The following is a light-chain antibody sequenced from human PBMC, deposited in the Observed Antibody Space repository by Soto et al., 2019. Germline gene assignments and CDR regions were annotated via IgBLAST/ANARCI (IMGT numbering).Light chain of an antibody. CDR2: GAS. CDR1: QSLSSSY. V-gene: IGKV3-20*01. J-gene: IGKJ1*01. Sequence: EIMLTQSPGTLSLSPGERATLSCSASQSLSSSYVAWYQQKPGQAPRLLIYGASIRATGIPDRFSGSGSGTDFSLTISRLEPEDFAFYYCQQYGSSPRTFGQGTKVEIK. CDR3: QQYGSSPRT.